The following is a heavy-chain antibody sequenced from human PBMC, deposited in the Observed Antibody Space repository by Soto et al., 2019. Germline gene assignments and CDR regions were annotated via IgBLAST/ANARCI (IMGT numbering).Heavy chain of an antibody. CDR2: IYYSGST. Sequence: QVQLQESGPGLVKPSQTLSLTCTVSGGSISSGGYYWSWIRQHPGKGLEWIGYIYYSGSTYYNPSLKSRVTISVDTSKNQFSLKLSSVTAADTAVYYCARGLTIPEFYGDAYYFDYWGQGTLVTVSS. CDR3: ARGLTIPEFYGDAYYFDY. V-gene: IGHV4-31*03. J-gene: IGHJ4*02. CDR1: GGSISSGGYY. D-gene: IGHD4-17*01.